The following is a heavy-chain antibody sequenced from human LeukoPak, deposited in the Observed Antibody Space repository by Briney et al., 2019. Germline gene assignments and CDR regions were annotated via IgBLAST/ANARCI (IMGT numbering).Heavy chain of an antibody. Sequence: PGGSLRLSCAASGFTFSSYAMHWVRQAPGKGLEWVAVISYDGSNKYYADSVKGRFTISGDNSKNTLYLQMNSLRAEDTAVYYCARDREDGYNYYFDYWGQGTLVTVSS. CDR1: GFTFSSYA. D-gene: IGHD5-24*01. V-gene: IGHV3-30-3*01. CDR3: ARDREDGYNYYFDY. J-gene: IGHJ4*02. CDR2: ISYDGSNK.